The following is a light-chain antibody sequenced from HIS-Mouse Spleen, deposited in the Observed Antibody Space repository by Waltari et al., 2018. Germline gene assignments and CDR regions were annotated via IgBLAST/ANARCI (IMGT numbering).Light chain of an antibody. CDR2: DVS. V-gene: IGLV2-11*01. CDR1: SSDVGGYNY. J-gene: IGLJ3*02. Sequence: QSALTQPRSVSGSPGQSVTISCPGTSSDVGGYNYVPWYQQHPGKAPKLMIYDVSKRPSGVPDRFSGSKSGNTASLTISGLQAEDEADYYCCSYAGSYTPWVFGGGTKLTVL. CDR3: CSYAGSYTPWV.